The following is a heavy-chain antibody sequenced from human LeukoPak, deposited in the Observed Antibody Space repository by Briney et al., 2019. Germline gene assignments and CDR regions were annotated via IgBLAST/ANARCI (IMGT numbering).Heavy chain of an antibody. Sequence: PGGSLRLSCAASRFTVSSNYMSWVRQAPGKGLVWVSRIKSDGSYTTYADSVKGRFTISRDNAKNTLYLHMNSLRAEDTAVYYCATGGSGYVSYWGQGTLVTVSS. J-gene: IGHJ4*02. V-gene: IGHV3-74*01. D-gene: IGHD5-12*01. CDR3: ATGGSGYVSY. CDR2: IKSDGSYT. CDR1: RFTVSSNY.